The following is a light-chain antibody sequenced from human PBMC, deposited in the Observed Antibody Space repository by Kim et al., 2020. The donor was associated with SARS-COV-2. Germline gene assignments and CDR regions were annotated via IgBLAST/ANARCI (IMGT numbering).Light chain of an antibody. V-gene: IGKV3-20*01. J-gene: IGKJ4*01. CDR2: GAS. CDR3: QPTET. Sequence: LDWAPGEGATHSARASLGVSGSYLTWYQQKPGQAPRHLLYGASSRATGIPDRFSGSGSGTDFTLTISRLEPEDFAVYYCQPTETFGGGTKVDIK. CDR1: LGVSGSY.